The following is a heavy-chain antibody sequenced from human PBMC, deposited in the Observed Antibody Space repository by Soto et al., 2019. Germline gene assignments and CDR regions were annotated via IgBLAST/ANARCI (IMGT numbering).Heavy chain of an antibody. CDR1: GFTFDDYA. CDR3: AKETRAFNWNYGAYFDY. D-gene: IGHD1-7*01. V-gene: IGHV3-9*01. J-gene: IGHJ4*02. CDR2: ISWNSGSI. Sequence: EVQLVESGGGLVQPGRSLRLSCAASGFTFDDYAMHWDRQAPGKGLEWVSGISWNSGSIGYADSVKGRFTISRDNAKNSLYLQMNSLRAEDTALYYCAKETRAFNWNYGAYFDYWGQGTLVTVSS.